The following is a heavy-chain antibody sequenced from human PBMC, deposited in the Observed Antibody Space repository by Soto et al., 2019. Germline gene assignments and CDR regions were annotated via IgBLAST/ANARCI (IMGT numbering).Heavy chain of an antibody. CDR2: ILPIFGTA. CDR3: ARDPHYYYSSGQPDWYFDL. Sequence: QVQLVQSGAEVKKPGSSVKVSCKASGGTFSSYAISWVRQAPGQGLEWMGGILPIFGTANYAQKFQGRVTITADESTSTVYMELSSLRSEDTALYYCARDPHYYYSSGQPDWYFDLWGRGTLVTVSS. CDR1: GGTFSSYA. D-gene: IGHD3-22*01. J-gene: IGHJ2*01. V-gene: IGHV1-69*12.